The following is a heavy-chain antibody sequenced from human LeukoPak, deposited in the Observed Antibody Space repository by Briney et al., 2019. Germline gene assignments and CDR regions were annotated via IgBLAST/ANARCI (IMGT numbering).Heavy chain of an antibody. V-gene: IGHV3-21*01. J-gene: IGHJ6*04. CDR2: ISSSSSYI. Sequence: GGSLRLSCAASGFTFSSDSMNWVRQAPGKGLEWVSSISSSSSYIYYADSVKGRFTISRDNAKNSLYLQMNSLRAEDTAVYYCARDPRDSSSWYWPVSYGMDVWGKGTTVTVSS. D-gene: IGHD6-13*01. CDR3: ARDPRDSSSWYWPVSYGMDV. CDR1: GFTFSSDS.